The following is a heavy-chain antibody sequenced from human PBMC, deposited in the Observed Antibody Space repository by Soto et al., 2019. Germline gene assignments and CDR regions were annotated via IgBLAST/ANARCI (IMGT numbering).Heavy chain of an antibody. D-gene: IGHD3-9*01. CDR2: IWYDGSNK. CDR3: AREGDILTGFPSYYFDY. V-gene: IGHV3-33*01. J-gene: IGHJ4*02. Sequence: PGGSLRLSCAASGFTFSSYGMHWVRQAPGKGLEWVAVIWYDGSNKYYADSVKGRFTISRDNSKNTLYLQMNSLRAEDTAVYYCAREGDILTGFPSYYFDYWGPGTLVTVSS. CDR1: GFTFSSYG.